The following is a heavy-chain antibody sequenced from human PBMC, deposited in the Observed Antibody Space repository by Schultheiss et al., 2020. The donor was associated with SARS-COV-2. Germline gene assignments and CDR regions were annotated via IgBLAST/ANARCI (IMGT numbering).Heavy chain of an antibody. J-gene: IGHJ4*02. CDR3: ARAGHDFDY. D-gene: IGHD1-14*01. Sequence: SETLSLTCTVSGGSISSYYWSWIRQPPGKGLEWIGSIYYSGSTYYNPSLKSRVTISVDTSKSQFSLKLSSVTAADTAVYYCARAGHDFDYWGQGTLVTVSS. CDR1: GGSISSYY. V-gene: IGHV4-59*12. CDR2: IYYSGST.